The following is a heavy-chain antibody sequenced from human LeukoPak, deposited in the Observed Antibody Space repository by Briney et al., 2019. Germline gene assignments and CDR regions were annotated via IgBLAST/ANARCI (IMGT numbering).Heavy chain of an antibody. CDR2: ISSSSSTI. Sequence: GGSLRLSCAASGFTFSNAWMSWVRQAPGKGLEWVSYISSSSSTIYYADSVKGRFTISRDNAKNSLYLQMNRLRAEDTAVYYCAREGWAAEKPWAFDIWGQGTMVTVSS. D-gene: IGHD6-13*01. J-gene: IGHJ3*02. CDR1: GFTFSNAW. CDR3: AREGWAAEKPWAFDI. V-gene: IGHV3-48*01.